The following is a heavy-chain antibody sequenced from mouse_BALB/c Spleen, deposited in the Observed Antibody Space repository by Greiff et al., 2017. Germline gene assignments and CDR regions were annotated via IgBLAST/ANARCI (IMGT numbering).Heavy chain of an antibody. CDR1: GYTFSSYW. Sequence: QVQLKQSGAELMKPGASVKISCKATGYTFSSYWIEWVKQRPGHGLEWIGEILPGSGSTNYNEKFKGKATFTADTSSNTAYMQLSSLTSEDSAVYYCARSYYYGSRDYWGQGTTLTVSS. J-gene: IGHJ2*01. CDR3: ARSYYYGSRDY. CDR2: ILPGSGST. V-gene: IGHV1-9*01. D-gene: IGHD1-1*01.